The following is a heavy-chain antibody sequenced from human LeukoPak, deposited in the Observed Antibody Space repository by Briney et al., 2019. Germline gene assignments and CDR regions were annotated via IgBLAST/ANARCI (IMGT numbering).Heavy chain of an antibody. CDR1: GYAFTGYY. J-gene: IGHJ6*02. V-gene: IGHV1-2*02. CDR2: INPNSGGT. CDR3: ARATLPSWGSSWYSPSYYYYYYGMDV. Sequence: ASVKVSCNASGYAFTGYYMHWVRQAPGQGLEWMGWINPNSGGTNYAQKFQGRVTMTRDTSISTAYMELSRLRSDDTAVYYCARATLPSWGSSWYSPSYYYYYYGMDVWGQGTTVTVSS. D-gene: IGHD6-13*01.